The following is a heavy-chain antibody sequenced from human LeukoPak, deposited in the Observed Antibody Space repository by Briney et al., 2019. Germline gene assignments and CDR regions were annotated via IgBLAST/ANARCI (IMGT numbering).Heavy chain of an antibody. V-gene: IGHV5-51*01. J-gene: IGHJ4*02. CDR1: GYSFTRYW. Sequence: GXSLQISCKGSGYSFTRYWIGWVRQLPGKGLERMGIIYPGDSDTRYSPSFQGQVTISADKSISTAYLQWSSLKASDTAMYYCARLPTTVTTFDYFDYWGQGTLVTVSS. CDR2: IYPGDSDT. D-gene: IGHD4-11*01. CDR3: ARLPTTVTTFDYFDY.